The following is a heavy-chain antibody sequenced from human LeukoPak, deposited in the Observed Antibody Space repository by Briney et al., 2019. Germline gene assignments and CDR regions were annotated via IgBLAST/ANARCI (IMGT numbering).Heavy chain of an antibody. CDR2: ISSSSNTI. CDR1: GFTFSSYS. D-gene: IGHD2-21*02. Sequence: RAGGSVRLSCAASGFTFSSYSMNWVRQAPGKGLEWVSYISSSSNTIYYADPVKGRFTISRDDAKNSLFLQMNSLRDEDTSVYYCARAVTVVTRGGLVFDYWGQGTLVTVSS. J-gene: IGHJ4*02. CDR3: ARAVTVVTRGGLVFDY. V-gene: IGHV3-48*02.